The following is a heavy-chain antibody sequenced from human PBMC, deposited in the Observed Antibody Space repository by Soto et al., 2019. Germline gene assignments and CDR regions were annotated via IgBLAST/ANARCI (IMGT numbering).Heavy chain of an antibody. CDR2: INSDGSST. D-gene: IGHD6-6*01. V-gene: IGHV3-74*01. CDR3: ARGVTAARPDYYYYGMDV. Sequence: GGSLRLSCAASGFTFSSYGMHWVRQAPGKGLVWVSRINSDGSSTSYADSVKGRFTISRDNAKNTLYLQMNSLRAEDTAVYYCARGVTAARPDYYYYGMDVWGQGTTVTVSS. J-gene: IGHJ6*02. CDR1: GFTFSSYG.